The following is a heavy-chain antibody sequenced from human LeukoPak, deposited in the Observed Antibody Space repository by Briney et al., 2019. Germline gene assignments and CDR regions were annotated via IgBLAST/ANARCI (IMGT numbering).Heavy chain of an antibody. J-gene: IGHJ4*02. D-gene: IGHD3-10*01. CDR2: IYYSGST. CDR3: ARGGDTMVRGRKLDY. V-gene: IGHV4-31*03. Sequence: PSETLSLTCTVSGGSISSGGYYWSWIRQHPGKGLEWIGYIYYSGSTYYNPSLKSRVTISVDTSKNQFSLKLGSVTAADTAVYYCARGGDTMVRGRKLDYWGQGTLVTVSS. CDR1: GGSISSGGYY.